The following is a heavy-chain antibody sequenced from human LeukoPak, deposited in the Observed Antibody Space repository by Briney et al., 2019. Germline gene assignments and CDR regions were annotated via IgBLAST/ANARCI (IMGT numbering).Heavy chain of an antibody. Sequence: ASVKVSCKASGYTFTSYGISWVRQAPGQGLEWMGWISAYNGNTNYAQKLQGRVTMTRNTSINTAYMELSGLRSEDTAVYYCAKGYSSSWYDYWGQGTLVTVS. CDR3: AKGYSSSWYDY. CDR1: GYTFTSYG. V-gene: IGHV1-18*01. D-gene: IGHD6-13*01. CDR2: ISAYNGNT. J-gene: IGHJ4*02.